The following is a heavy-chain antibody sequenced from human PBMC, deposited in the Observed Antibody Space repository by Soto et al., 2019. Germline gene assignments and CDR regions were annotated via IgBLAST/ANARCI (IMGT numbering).Heavy chain of an antibody. CDR1: GGTFSSST. CDR2: VIPFLDIP. CDR3: ARDRDNSNWPNFDS. V-gene: IGHV1-69*02. J-gene: IGHJ4*02. Sequence: QVQLVQSGSEVKKPGSSVRVSCKASGGTFSSSTISWVRQAPGQGLEWMGRVIPFLDIPSYSQRFQCRVTITADKSPTSAYMELSSLRSEDTAVYYCARDRDNSNWPNFDSWGQGTLVTVSS. D-gene: IGHD6-13*01.